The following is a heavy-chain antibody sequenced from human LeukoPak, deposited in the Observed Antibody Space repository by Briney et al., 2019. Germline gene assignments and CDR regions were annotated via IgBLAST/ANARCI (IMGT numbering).Heavy chain of an antibody. J-gene: IGHJ6*02. Sequence: EASVKVSCKASGGTFSIYTISWVRQAPRQGLEWMGRIIPILGIANYAQKFQGRVTITADKSTSTAYMELSSLRSEDTAVYYCARETEWLVETYYYYGMDVWGQGSTVTVSS. CDR3: ARETEWLVETYYYYGMDV. V-gene: IGHV1-69*04. CDR2: IIPILGIA. D-gene: IGHD6-19*01. CDR1: GGTFSIYT.